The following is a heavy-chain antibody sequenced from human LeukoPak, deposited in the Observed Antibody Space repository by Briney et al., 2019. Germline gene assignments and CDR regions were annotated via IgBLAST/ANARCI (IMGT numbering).Heavy chain of an antibody. D-gene: IGHD6-13*01. J-gene: IGHJ6*02. CDR1: GFTSSSYA. CDR2: ISYDGSNK. CDR3: AREKAYSSSWYVSARKHYGMDV. Sequence: GGSLRLSCAASGFTSSSYAMHWVRQAPGKGLEWVAVISYDGSNKYYADSVKGRFTISRDNSKNTLYLQMNSLRAEDTAVYYCAREKAYSSSWYVSARKHYGMDVWGQGTTVTVSS. V-gene: IGHV3-30-3*01.